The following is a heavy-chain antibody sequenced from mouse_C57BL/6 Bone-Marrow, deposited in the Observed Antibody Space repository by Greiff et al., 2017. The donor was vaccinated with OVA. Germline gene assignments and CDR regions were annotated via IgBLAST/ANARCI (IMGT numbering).Heavy chain of an antibody. V-gene: IGHV1-4*01. CDR3: ARRGGPNGYFGV. J-gene: IGHJ1*03. Sequence: QVQLQQSGAELARPGASVKMSCKASGYTFTSYTMHWVKQRPGTGLEWIGYINPSSGYTTYNQKFKDQATLTADKSSSTAYMQLSSLTSEDSSFYYCARRGGPNGYFGVWGTGTTVTVSS. CDR1: GYTFTSYT. CDR2: INPSSGYT.